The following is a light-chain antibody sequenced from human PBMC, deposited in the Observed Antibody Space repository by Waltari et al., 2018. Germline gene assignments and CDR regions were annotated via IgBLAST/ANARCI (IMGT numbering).Light chain of an antibody. J-gene: IGKJ1*01. CDR1: ESINSW. CDR3: QQYKRPPWT. CDR2: RSF. Sequence: DIQMTQSPSTLSASVGDRVTISCRATESINSWLAWYQQKPGKAPKLLLSRSFNLEGGVPSRFSGSGSGTEFILTISSLQPDDLATYHCQQYKRPPWTFGQGTKV. V-gene: IGKV1-5*03.